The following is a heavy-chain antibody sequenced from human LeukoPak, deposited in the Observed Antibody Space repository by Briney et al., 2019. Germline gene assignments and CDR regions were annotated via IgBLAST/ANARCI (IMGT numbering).Heavy chain of an antibody. CDR1: GFTFSSYA. V-gene: IGHV3-23*01. J-gene: IGHJ4*02. CDR3: AKTFIVGATRGYFDY. Sequence: GGSLRLSCAASGFTFSSYAMSWVRQVPGKGLEWVSAISGSGGSTYYADSVKGRFTISRDNSKNTLYLQMNSLRAEDTAVYYCAKTFIVGATRGYFDYWGQGTLVTVSS. CDR2: ISGSGGST. D-gene: IGHD1-26*01.